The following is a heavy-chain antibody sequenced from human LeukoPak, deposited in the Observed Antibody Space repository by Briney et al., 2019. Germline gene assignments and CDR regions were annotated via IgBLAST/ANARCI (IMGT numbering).Heavy chain of an antibody. D-gene: IGHD6-13*01. Sequence: GGSLRLSCAASGFTFSSYSMNWVRQAPGKGLERVSSISSSSSYIYYADSVKGRFTISRDNAKNSLYLQMNSLGAEDTAVYYCARVVAFGAAAGIRGFDPWGQGTLVTVSS. CDR3: ARVVAFGAAAGIRGFDP. J-gene: IGHJ5*02. CDR1: GFTFSSYS. CDR2: ISSSSSYI. V-gene: IGHV3-21*01.